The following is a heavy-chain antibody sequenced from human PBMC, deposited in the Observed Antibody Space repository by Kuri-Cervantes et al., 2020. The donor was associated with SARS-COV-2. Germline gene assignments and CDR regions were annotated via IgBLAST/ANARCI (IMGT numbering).Heavy chain of an antibody. CDR2: IYYSGST. Sequence: GSLRLSCTVSGGSISSISYYWGWIRQPPGKGLGWIGSIYYSGSTNYNPSLKIRVTISVDTSKNQFSLKLSSVTAADTAVYYCARDRDIVVVPAAISGYYYGMDVWGQGTTVTVSS. CDR1: GGSISSISYY. D-gene: IGHD2-2*02. J-gene: IGHJ6*02. CDR3: ARDRDIVVVPAAISGYYYGMDV. V-gene: IGHV4-39*07.